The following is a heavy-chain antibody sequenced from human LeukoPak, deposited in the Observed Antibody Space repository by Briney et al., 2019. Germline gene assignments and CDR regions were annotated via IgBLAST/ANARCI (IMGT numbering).Heavy chain of an antibody. CDR2: IIPIFGTA. D-gene: IGHD1-7*01. J-gene: IGHJ6*03. CDR1: GGTFISYA. Sequence: SVKVSCKASGGTFISYAISWVRQAPGQGLEWRGGIIPIFGTANYAQKFQGRVTITSDKSTSTAYMELSSLRSEDTAVYYCARARGELLVYYSMDVWGKGTTVTVSS. CDR3: ARARGELLVYYSMDV. V-gene: IGHV1-69*06.